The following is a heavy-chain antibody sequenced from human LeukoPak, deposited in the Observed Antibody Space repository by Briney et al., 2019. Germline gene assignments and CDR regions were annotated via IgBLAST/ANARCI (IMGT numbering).Heavy chain of an antibody. D-gene: IGHD2-15*01. CDR1: GFTFSGSA. CDR2: IRSKANSYAT. J-gene: IGHJ4*02. CDR3: TTAATLFDY. Sequence: GGSLGLSCAASGFTFSGSAMHWVRQASGKGLEWVGRIRSKANSYATAYAASVKGRFTISRDDSKNTAYLQMNSLKTEDTAVYYCTTAATLFDYWGQGTLVTVSS. V-gene: IGHV3-73*01.